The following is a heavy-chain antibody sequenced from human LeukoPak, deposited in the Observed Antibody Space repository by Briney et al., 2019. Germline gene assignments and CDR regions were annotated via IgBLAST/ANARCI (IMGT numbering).Heavy chain of an antibody. CDR2: IYPGDSDT. CDR3: ARFGATVTTLADY. D-gene: IGHD4-17*01. J-gene: IGHJ4*02. CDR1: GYSFTSYW. V-gene: IGHV5-51*01. Sequence: GESLKISFKGSGYSFTSYWIGWVRPMPGKGREWMGIIYPGDSDTRYSPSFQGQVTISADKSISTAYLQWSSLKASDTAMYYCARFGATVTTLADYWGQGTLVTVSS.